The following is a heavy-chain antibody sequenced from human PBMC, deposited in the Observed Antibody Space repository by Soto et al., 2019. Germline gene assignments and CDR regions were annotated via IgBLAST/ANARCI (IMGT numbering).Heavy chain of an antibody. D-gene: IGHD6-6*01. Sequence: GGSLRLSCAASGFTFSSYAMHWVRQAPGKGLEWVAVISYDGSNKYYADSVKGRFTISRDNSKNTLYLQMNSLRAEDTAVYYCARDPRSSSDRYFDYWGQGTLVTVSS. CDR1: GFTFSSYA. V-gene: IGHV3-30-3*01. CDR3: ARDPRSSSDRYFDY. J-gene: IGHJ4*02. CDR2: ISYDGSNK.